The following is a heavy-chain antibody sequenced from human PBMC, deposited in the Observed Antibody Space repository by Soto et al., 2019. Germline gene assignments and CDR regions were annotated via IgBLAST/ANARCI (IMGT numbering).Heavy chain of an antibody. D-gene: IGHD1-26*01. CDR2: IPSSGGGT. V-gene: IGHV3-23*01. CDR1: GFTFSSYA. J-gene: IGHJ6*02. CDR3: AKDQPGNYYDYYYYGMDV. Sequence: PGGSLRLSCAASGFTFSSYAMSWVRQAPGKGLKWVSAIPSSGGGTYYADSVKGRFTISRDNSKDTLYLQMNSLRAEDTAVYYCAKDQPGNYYDYYYYGMDVWGQGTTVTVSS.